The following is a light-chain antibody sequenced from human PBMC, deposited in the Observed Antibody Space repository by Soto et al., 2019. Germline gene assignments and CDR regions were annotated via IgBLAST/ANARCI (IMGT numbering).Light chain of an antibody. CDR2: GAS. CDR3: QQYVSSPT. CDR1: QSLSSSY. Sequence: EIVLTQSPGILSLSPGERATLSCRASQSLSSSYLAWYQQKPGQAPRLLIYGASSRATGIPDRISGSGSGTDFTLTISRLEPEDFAVYYCQQYVSSPTFGGGTKVEIK. V-gene: IGKV3-20*01. J-gene: IGKJ4*01.